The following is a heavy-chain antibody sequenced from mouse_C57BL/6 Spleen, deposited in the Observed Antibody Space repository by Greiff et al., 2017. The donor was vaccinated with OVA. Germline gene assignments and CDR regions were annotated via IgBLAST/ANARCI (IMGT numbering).Heavy chain of an antibody. J-gene: IGHJ4*01. V-gene: IGHV5-17*01. Sequence: DVMLVESGGGLVKPGGSLKLSCAASGFTFSDYGMHWVRQAPEKGLEWVAYISSGSSTIYYADTVKGRFTISRDNAKNTLFLQMTSLRSEDTAMYYCARNYGSPYYYAMDYWGQGTSVTVSS. CDR3: ARNYGSPYYYAMDY. D-gene: IGHD1-1*01. CDR2: ISSGSSTI. CDR1: GFTFSDYG.